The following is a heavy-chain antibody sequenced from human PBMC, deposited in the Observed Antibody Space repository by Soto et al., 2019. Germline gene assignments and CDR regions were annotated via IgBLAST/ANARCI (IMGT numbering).Heavy chain of an antibody. V-gene: IGHV4-34*01. CDR1: GGSFSGYY. CDR3: ARGHGSGRDHYYYYGMDV. J-gene: IGHJ6*02. CDR2: INHSGST. D-gene: IGHD6-25*01. Sequence: SETLSLTCAVYGGSFSGYYWSWIRQPPGKGLEWIGEINHSGSTNYNPSLKSRVTISVDTSKNQFSLKLSSVTAADTAVYYCARGHGSGRDHYYYYGMDVWGQGTTVTVSS.